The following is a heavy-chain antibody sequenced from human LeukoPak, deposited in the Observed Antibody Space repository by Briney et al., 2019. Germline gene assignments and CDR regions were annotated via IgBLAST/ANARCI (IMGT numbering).Heavy chain of an antibody. CDR2: IYYSGST. Sequence: SQTLSLTCTVSGGSISSGDYYWSWIRQPPGKGLEWIGYIYYSGSTYYNPSLKSRVTISVDTSKNQFSLKLSSVTAADTAVYYCARAYSGSYYGDPHYFDYWGQGTLVTVSS. J-gene: IGHJ4*02. V-gene: IGHV4-30-4*08. CDR3: ARAYSGSYYGDPHYFDY. D-gene: IGHD1-26*01. CDR1: GGSISSGDYY.